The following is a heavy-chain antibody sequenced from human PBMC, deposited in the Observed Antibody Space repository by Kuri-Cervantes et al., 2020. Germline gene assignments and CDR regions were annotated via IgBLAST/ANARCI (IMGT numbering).Heavy chain of an antibody. D-gene: IGHD2-2*01. Sequence: ASVKVSCKASGYTFTSYDINWVRQATGQGLEWMGWMNPNSGNTGYAQKFQGRVTMTRNTSISTAYMELSSLRSEDTAVYYCARVPAAKVWTVGDYYGMDVWGQGTTVTVSS. J-gene: IGHJ6*02. CDR1: GYTFTSYD. CDR2: MNPNSGNT. V-gene: IGHV1-8*01. CDR3: ARVPAAKVWTVGDYYGMDV.